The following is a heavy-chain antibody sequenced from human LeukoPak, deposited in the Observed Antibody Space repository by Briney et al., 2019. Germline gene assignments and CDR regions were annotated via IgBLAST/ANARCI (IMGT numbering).Heavy chain of an antibody. Sequence: GASVKVSCKASGYTFTSYGISWVRQAPGQGLEWMGGIIPIFGTANYAQKFQGRVTITADKSTSTAYMELSSLRSEDTAVYYCARSFVGSSSPTYYFDYWGQGTLVTVSS. CDR2: IIPIFGTA. CDR3: ARSFVGSSSPTYYFDY. D-gene: IGHD6-13*01. CDR1: GYTFTSYG. V-gene: IGHV1-69*06. J-gene: IGHJ4*02.